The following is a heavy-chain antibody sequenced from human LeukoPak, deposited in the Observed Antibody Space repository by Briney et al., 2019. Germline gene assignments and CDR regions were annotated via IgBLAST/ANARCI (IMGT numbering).Heavy chain of an antibody. Sequence: PGGSLRLSCAASGFTFSSCSMNWVRQAPGKGLEWVSSISSSGSYIYYADSVKGRFTISRDNAKNSLYLQMNSLRAEDTAVYYCARGSTGALRYFDWLSTPFDYWGQGTLVTVSS. CDR1: GFTFSSCS. CDR2: ISSSGSYI. CDR3: ARGSTGALRYFDWLSTPFDY. J-gene: IGHJ4*02. V-gene: IGHV3-21*01. D-gene: IGHD3-9*01.